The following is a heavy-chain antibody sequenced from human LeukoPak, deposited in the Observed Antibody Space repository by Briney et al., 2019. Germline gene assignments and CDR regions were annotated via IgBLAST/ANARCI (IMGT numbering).Heavy chain of an antibody. Sequence: GGSLRLSCAASGFTVSSNYMSWVRQAPGKGLEWVSVIYSGGSTNYADSVKGRFTISRDNSKHTLYLQMNSLRAEDTAVYYSARAPNYYDRPLGKNWGQGTLVTVSS. CDR1: GFTVSSNY. CDR3: ARAPNYYDRPLGKN. J-gene: IGHJ4*02. D-gene: IGHD3-22*01. CDR2: IYSGGST. V-gene: IGHV3-66*01.